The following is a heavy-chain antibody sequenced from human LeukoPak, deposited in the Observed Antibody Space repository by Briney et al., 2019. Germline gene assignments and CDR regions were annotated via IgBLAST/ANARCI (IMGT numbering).Heavy chain of an antibody. J-gene: IGHJ4*02. D-gene: IGHD6-13*01. Sequence: KPGGSLRLSGAASGFTFSNFAMTWVRQAPGKGLEWVSSIVGSSSTYYADSLKGRFTISRDNAKNSLYLQMNSLRAEDTAVYYCARIGAGSSRDYWGQGTLVTVSS. CDR3: ARIGAGSSRDY. CDR1: GFTFSNFA. V-gene: IGHV3-21*01. CDR2: IVGSSST.